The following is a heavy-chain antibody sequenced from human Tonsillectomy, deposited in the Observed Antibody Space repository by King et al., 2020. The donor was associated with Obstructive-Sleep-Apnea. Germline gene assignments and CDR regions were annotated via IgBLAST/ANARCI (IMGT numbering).Heavy chain of an antibody. V-gene: IGHV3-21*03. CDR3: ARDWISPDYSDY. CDR2: ITRSDDT. J-gene: IGHJ4*02. D-gene: IGHD2-2*03. Sequence: VQLVESGGGLVKPGGSLRLSCAASGFTFTNYSMNWVRPAPGKGLEWVSSITRSDDTYYADSVRGRFTISRDNAEDALHLQINSLRAEDTAVYYCARDWISPDYSDYWGRGTLVTVSS. CDR1: GFTFTNYS.